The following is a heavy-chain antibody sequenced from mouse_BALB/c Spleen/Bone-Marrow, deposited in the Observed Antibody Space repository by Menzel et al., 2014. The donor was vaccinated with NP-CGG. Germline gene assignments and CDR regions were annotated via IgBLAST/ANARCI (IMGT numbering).Heavy chain of an antibody. CDR3: AREGYGSSYGFAY. CDR1: GYSFAGYT. J-gene: IGHJ3*01. V-gene: IGHV1-18*01. Sequence: EVKLMESGPELVKPGASMKIPCKASGYSFAGYTMNWVKQSHGKNLEWIGLINPYNGGSSYNQKFKGKATLAVDKSSSTAYMELLSLTSEDSAVYYCAREGYGSSYGFAYWGQGTLVTVSA. CDR2: INPYNGGS. D-gene: IGHD1-1*01.